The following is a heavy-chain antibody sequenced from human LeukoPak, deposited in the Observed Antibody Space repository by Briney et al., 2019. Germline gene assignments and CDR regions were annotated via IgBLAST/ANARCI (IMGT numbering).Heavy chain of an antibody. CDR3: ARHSPTSWFKLLPKSYYYYYMDV. J-gene: IGHJ6*03. CDR2: IYYSGST. V-gene: IGHV4-34*01. Sequence: SETLSLTCAVYGGSFSGYYWSWIRQPPGKGLEWIGSIYYSGSTYYNPSLKSRVTISVDTSKNQFSLKLSSVTAADTAVYYCARHSPTSWFKLLPKSYYYYYMDVWGKGTTVTISS. CDR1: GGSFSGYY. D-gene: IGHD2-15*01.